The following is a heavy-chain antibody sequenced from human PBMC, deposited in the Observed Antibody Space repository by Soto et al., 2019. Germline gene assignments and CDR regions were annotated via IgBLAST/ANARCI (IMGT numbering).Heavy chain of an antibody. D-gene: IGHD2-15*01. CDR2: FSYDGSNK. V-gene: IGHV3-30*18. J-gene: IGHJ6*02. Sequence: QVQLVESGGGVVQPGRSLRLSCEASGFAFSTYGMHWVRQAPGKGLEWVAVFSYDGSNKNYADSVKGRFTISRDNSKNTLYLQMNSLRTEDTAVYYCAKSSKGRGNAFLYYYAMDVWGQGTTVTVSS. CDR3: AKSSKGRGNAFLYYYAMDV. CDR1: GFAFSTYG.